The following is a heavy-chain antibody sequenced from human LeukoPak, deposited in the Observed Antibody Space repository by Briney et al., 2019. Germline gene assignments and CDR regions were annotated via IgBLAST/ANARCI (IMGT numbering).Heavy chain of an antibody. CDR2: IDPSDSYT. V-gene: IGHV5-10-1*01. Sequence: RGESLKISCKGSGYSFTSYWISWVRQMPGKGLEWMGRIDPSDSYTNYSPSFQDHVTISADKSISTAYLQWSSLKASDTAMYYCARYPRAYYYGSGSYYYGMDVWGQGTTVTVSS. J-gene: IGHJ6*02. D-gene: IGHD3-10*01. CDR3: ARYPRAYYYGSGSYYYGMDV. CDR1: GYSFTSYW.